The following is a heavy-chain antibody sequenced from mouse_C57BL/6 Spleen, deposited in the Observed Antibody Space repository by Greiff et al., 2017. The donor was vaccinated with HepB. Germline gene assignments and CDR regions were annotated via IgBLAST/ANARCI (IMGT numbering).Heavy chain of an antibody. J-gene: IGHJ4*01. CDR1: GFTFSSYG. CDR2: ISSGGSYP. CDR3: ERHNTFMDY. Sequence: EVQGVESGGDLVKPGGSLKLSCAASGFTFSSYGMSWVRQTPDKRLEWVATISSGGSYPYYPDSVKGRFTISRDNAKNTLYLKMSSLKSEDTAMYYCERHNTFMDYWGQGTSVTVSS. V-gene: IGHV5-6*01.